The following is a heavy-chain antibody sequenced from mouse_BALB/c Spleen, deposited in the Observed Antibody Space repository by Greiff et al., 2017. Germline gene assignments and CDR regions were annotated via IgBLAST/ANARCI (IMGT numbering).Heavy chain of an antibody. CDR3: ARSMVTSYFDY. J-gene: IGHJ2*01. V-gene: IGHV5-17*02. D-gene: IGHD2-1*01. CDR1: GFTFSSFG. Sequence: EVNLVESGGGLVQPGGSRKLSCAASGFTFSSFGMHWVRQAPEKGLEWVAYISSGSSTIYYADTVQGRFTISRDNPKNTLFLQMTSLRSEDTAMYYCARSMVTSYFDYWGQGTTLTVSS. CDR2: ISSGSSTI.